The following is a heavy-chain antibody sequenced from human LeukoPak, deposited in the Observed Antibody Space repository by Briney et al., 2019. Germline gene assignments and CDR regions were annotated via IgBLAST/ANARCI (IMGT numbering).Heavy chain of an antibody. D-gene: IGHD3-9*01. J-gene: IGHJ4*02. V-gene: IGHV3-49*03. Sequence: TGGSLRLSCTASGFTFGDHSVSWFRQAPGKGLEWVGFIRSKAYGGTAEYAASVKGRFTISRDDSKSVAYLQMDSLKTEDTAVYYCTREIRYFDWFQADYWGQGTLVTVS. CDR2: IRSKAYGGTA. CDR1: GFTFGDHS. CDR3: TREIRYFDWFQADY.